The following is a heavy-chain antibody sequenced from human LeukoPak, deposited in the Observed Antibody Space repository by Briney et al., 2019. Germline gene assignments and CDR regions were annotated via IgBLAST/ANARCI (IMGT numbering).Heavy chain of an antibody. CDR1: GGSISDYY. Sequence: SETPSLTCSVSGGSISDYYWSWIRLPPGKGLEWIGYIYRGGTINYNPSLKSRVTMSLDTSKNQISLMLNSVTAADTAVYYCARHWLEATKTYSYWFDPWGQGTLVTVSS. V-gene: IGHV4-4*09. CDR3: ARHWLEATKTYSYWFDP. CDR2: IYRGGTI. D-gene: IGHD2-21*01. J-gene: IGHJ5*02.